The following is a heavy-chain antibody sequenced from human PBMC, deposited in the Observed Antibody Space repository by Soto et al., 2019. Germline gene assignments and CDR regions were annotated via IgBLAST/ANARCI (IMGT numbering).Heavy chain of an antibody. V-gene: IGHV3-23*01. J-gene: IGHJ4*02. CDR1: GFTFSNYA. CDR2: ISASGGST. Sequence: GGSLRLSCAASGFTFSNYAMNWVRQAPGKGLEWVSGISASGGSTNYADSVKGRFTISRDNSKNTLYLQMNSLRAEDTAVYYSAKRPLRDTTFDYWGQGTLVTVSS. D-gene: IGHD1-26*01. CDR3: AKRPLRDTTFDY.